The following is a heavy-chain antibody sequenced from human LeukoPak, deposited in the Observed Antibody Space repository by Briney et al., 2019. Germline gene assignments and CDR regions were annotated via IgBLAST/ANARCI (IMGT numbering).Heavy chain of an antibody. CDR2: IDGHSGII. J-gene: IGHJ1*01. Sequence: GGSLRLSCAASGFTFTMFGMNWVRQAPGKGLEWVSYIDGHSGIIYYADSVQGRFTISRDNSKNTLYLQMNSLRAEDTAVYYCAKDLTMIVVVTRPYFQHWGQGTLVTVSS. CDR3: AKDLTMIVVVTRPYFQH. V-gene: IGHV3-48*01. CDR1: GFTFTMFG. D-gene: IGHD3-22*01.